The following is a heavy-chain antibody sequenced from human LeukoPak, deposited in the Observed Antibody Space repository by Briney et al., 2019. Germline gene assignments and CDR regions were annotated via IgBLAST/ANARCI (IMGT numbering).Heavy chain of an antibody. J-gene: IGHJ5*02. Sequence: GGSLRLSCAASGFDLHTYEMNWVRQAPGKGPEWIADITISGHTKNYADSVKGRFTISRDSARTSLYLQMNSLRVKDTGVYFCARGDPHADLWGQGTLVTVSS. CDR1: GFDLHTYE. CDR2: ITISGHTK. CDR3: ARGDPHADL. V-gene: IGHV3-48*03.